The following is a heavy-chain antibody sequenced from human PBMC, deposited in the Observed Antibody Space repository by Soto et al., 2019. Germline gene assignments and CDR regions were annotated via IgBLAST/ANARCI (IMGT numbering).Heavy chain of an antibody. CDR1: GFTFSSYG. D-gene: IGHD6-19*01. CDR3: AKDRQQWLDY. J-gene: IGHJ4*02. CDR2: ISYDGSNK. Sequence: QVQLVESGGGVVQPGRSLRLSCAASGFTFSSYGMHWVRQAPGKGLEWVAVISYDGSNKYYADSVKGRFTISRDNSKNTLYMQMNSLRAEDTAVYYCAKDRQQWLDYWGQGTLVTVSS. V-gene: IGHV3-30*18.